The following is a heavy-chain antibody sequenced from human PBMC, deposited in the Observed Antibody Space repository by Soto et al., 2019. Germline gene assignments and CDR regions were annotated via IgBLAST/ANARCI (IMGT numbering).Heavy chain of an antibody. Sequence: EVQLVESGGGLDKAGGSLRLSCAASGFTFSAYSMNWVRQAPGKGLEWVASISSSSGNIYYADSVKGRFTISRDNAKNALYLQMNILRAEDTAVYYCASPRPGYTSAFDIWGQGTMVTVSS. CDR3: ASPRPGYTSAFDI. CDR2: ISSSSGNI. V-gene: IGHV3-21*01. D-gene: IGHD5-18*01. J-gene: IGHJ3*02. CDR1: GFTFSAYS.